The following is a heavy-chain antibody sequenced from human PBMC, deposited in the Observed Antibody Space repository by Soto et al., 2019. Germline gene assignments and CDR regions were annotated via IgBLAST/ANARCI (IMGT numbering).Heavy chain of an antibody. CDR2: INWNSGSI. J-gene: IGHJ6*02. V-gene: IGHV3-9*01. CDR3: AKEKGFGGVRKGMDV. D-gene: IGHD3-16*01. CDR1: GFTFDDYA. Sequence: EVQLVESGGGLVQPGRSLRLSCAASGFTFDDYAMHWVGQAPGKGLEWVSGINWNSGSIGYADSVKGRFTISRDNAKNSLYLQMNSLRTEDTALYYCAKEKGFGGVRKGMDVWGQGTTVTVSS.